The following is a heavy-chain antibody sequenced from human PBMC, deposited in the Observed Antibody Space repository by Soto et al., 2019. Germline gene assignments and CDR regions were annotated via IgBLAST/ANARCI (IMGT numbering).Heavy chain of an antibody. Sequence: QLHLRESGPGLVKPSETLSLTCTVSGGSITSSSYYWGWIRQPPGKGLEWIGSIYYSGSTYYNPSLKRRVTISVDTSKNQSPLKLSSVTAADTAVYYCATQEVGGSYVYTFDPWGQGTLVTVSS. CDR1: GGSITSSSYY. D-gene: IGHD1-26*01. CDR3: ATQEVGGSYVYTFDP. V-gene: IGHV4-39*01. J-gene: IGHJ5*02. CDR2: IYYSGST.